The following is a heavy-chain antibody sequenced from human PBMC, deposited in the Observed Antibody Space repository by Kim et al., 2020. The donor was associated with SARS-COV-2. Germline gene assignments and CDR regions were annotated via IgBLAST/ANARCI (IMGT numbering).Heavy chain of an antibody. CDR2: ISGSGGST. V-gene: IGHV3-23*01. D-gene: IGHD2-2*01. CDR3: AKDSEGVVPAAMVPVDY. CDR1: GFTFSSYA. J-gene: IGHJ4*02. Sequence: GGSLRLSCAASGFTFSSYAMSWVRQAPGKGLEWVSDISGSGGSTYYADSVKGRFTISRDNSKNTLYLQMNSLRAEDTAVYYCAKDSEGVVPAAMVPVDYWGQGTLVTVSS.